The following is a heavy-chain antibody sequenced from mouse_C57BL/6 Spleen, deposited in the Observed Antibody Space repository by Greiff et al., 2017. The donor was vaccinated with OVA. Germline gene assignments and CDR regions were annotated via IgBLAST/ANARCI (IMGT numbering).Heavy chain of an antibody. D-gene: IGHD2-4*01. V-gene: IGHV1-7*01. CDR3: ARGDYDWFAY. CDR2: INPSSGYT. CDR1: GYTFTSYW. J-gene: IGHJ3*01. Sequence: QVQLQQSGAELAKPGASVKLSCKASGYTFTSYWMNWVKQRPGKGLEWMGYINPSSGYTKYNQKFKDKATLTADKSSSTAYMQLSSLTYEYSAVYYCARGDYDWFAYWGKGTLVTVSA.